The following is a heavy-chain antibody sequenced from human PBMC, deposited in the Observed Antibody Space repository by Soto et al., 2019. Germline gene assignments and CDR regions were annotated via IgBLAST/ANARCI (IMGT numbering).Heavy chain of an antibody. CDR3: ARDGRWLAPYYYYGRDV. V-gene: IGHV6-1*01. CDR2: TYYRSKWYN. Sequence: SQTLSLTCAISGDSVSSNSASWNWIRQSPSRGLEWLGRTYYRSKWYNDYAVSVKSRITINPDTSKNQFSLQLNSVTPEDTAVYYCARDGRWLAPYYYYGRDVWGQGTTVTVSS. J-gene: IGHJ6*02. D-gene: IGHD1-1*01. CDR1: GDSVSSNSAS.